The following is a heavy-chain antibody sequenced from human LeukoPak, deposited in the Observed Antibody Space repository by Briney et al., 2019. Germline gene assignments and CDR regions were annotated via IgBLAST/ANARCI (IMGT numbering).Heavy chain of an antibody. CDR3: ARDPVAAGFDRWFDP. J-gene: IGHJ5*02. Sequence: PGGSLRLSCAASGFTFSNYEMSWVRQAPGKGLEWVSYISSSDNSIYYADSVKGRFTISRDNAKNSLYPQMNSLRAEDTAVYYCARDPVAAGFDRWFDPWGQGTLVTVSS. CDR1: GFTFSNYE. CDR2: ISSSDNSI. V-gene: IGHV3-48*03. D-gene: IGHD2-21*01.